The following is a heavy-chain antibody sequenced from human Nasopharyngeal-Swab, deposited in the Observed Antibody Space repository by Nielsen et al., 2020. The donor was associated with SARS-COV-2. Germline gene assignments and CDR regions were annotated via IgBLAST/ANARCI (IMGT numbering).Heavy chain of an antibody. Sequence: GESLKISCAASGFTFSSYSMNWVRQAPGKGLEWVSYISSSSSTIYYADSVTGRFTISRDNAKNSLYLQMNSLRDEDTAVYYCARDYYDSSGYYYLYYYYGMDVWGQGTTVTVSS. V-gene: IGHV3-48*02. CDR1: GFTFSSYS. CDR3: ARDYYDSSGYYYLYYYYGMDV. J-gene: IGHJ6*02. CDR2: ISSSSSTI. D-gene: IGHD3-22*01.